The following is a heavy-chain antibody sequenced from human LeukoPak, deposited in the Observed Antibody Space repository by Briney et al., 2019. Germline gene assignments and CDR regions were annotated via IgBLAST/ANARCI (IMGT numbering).Heavy chain of an antibody. CDR3: ARAHGYNDLDF. CDR1: GYPFTVYY. J-gene: IGHJ4*02. V-gene: IGHV1-2*02. CDR2: FNPTSGRT. D-gene: IGHD5-24*01. Sequence: ASVTVSCTASGYPFTVYYIHWVRQAPGQGLEWMGWFNPTSGRTKYAQKFEGRVTMTRDTSIRTAYMEVSSLTSDDTAVYYCARAHGYNDLDFWGQGTLVTVSS.